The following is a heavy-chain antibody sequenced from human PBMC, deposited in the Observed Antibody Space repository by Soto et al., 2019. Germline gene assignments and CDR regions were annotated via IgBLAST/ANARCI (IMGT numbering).Heavy chain of an antibody. Sequence: GGSLRLSCAASGFTFSSYALHWVRQAPGKGLEWVAVISYDGSKRYYGDSVHGRFTISRDNSNNTLDLPLYSHNTDDTTAYYHVKDQDALFSGSGSNGYSWGQGTLGTASS. D-gene: IGHD3-10*01. CDR1: GFTFSSYA. V-gene: IGHV3-30-3*01. J-gene: IGHJ4*02. CDR2: ISYDGSKR. CDR3: VKDQDALFSGSGSNGYS.